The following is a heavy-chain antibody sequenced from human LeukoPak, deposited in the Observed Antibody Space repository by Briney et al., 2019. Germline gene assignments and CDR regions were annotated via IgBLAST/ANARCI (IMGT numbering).Heavy chain of an antibody. Sequence: ASVTVSFKSSGYTFTSYGISWVRQAPGQGLEWMGWISAYNGNTNYAQKLQGRVTMTTDTSTCTAYMELRSLRSDDTAVYYCTIAADEYFQHWGQGTLVTVSS. CDR1: GYTFTSYG. D-gene: IGHD6-25*01. CDR3: TIAADEYFQH. CDR2: ISAYNGNT. J-gene: IGHJ1*01. V-gene: IGHV1-18*01.